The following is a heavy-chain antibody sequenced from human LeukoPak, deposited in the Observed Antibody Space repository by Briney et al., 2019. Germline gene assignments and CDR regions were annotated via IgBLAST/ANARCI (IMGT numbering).Heavy chain of an antibody. Sequence: SVNVSCKASGGTFSSYAISWVRQAPGQGLEWMGGIIPIFGTANYAQKFQGRVTITADESTSTAYMELSSLRSEDTAVYYCARDFSLSSSWYPGSHWGQGTLVTVSS. D-gene: IGHD6-13*01. CDR3: ARDFSLSSSWYPGSH. CDR1: GGTFSSYA. J-gene: IGHJ4*02. V-gene: IGHV1-69*13. CDR2: IIPIFGTA.